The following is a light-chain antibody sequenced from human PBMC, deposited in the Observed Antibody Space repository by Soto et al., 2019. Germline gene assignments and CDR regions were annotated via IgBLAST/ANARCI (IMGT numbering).Light chain of an antibody. CDR1: SSDVGGYNF. Sequence: QSVLTQPASMSGSPGQSITISCTGTSSDVGGYNFVSWYQQHPGKAPKLMIFEVSHRPSGVSIRFSASKSGNTASLTISGLQAEDEADYYCISYTSSSTLVFGPGIKVAVL. CDR2: EVS. V-gene: IGLV2-14*01. J-gene: IGLJ1*01. CDR3: ISYTSSSTLV.